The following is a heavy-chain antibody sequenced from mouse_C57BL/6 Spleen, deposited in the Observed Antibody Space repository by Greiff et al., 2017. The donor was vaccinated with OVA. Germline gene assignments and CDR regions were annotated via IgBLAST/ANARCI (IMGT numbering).Heavy chain of an antibody. V-gene: IGHV5-17*01. Sequence: EVKLVESGGGLVKPGGSLKLSCAASGFTFSDYGMHWVRQAPEKGLEWVAYISSGSSTIYYADTVKGRFTISRDNAKNTLFLQMTSLRSEDTAMYYCARLYPSYWYFDVWGTGTTVTVSS. J-gene: IGHJ1*03. CDR2: ISSGSSTI. CDR3: ARLYPSYWYFDV. CDR1: GFTFSDYG.